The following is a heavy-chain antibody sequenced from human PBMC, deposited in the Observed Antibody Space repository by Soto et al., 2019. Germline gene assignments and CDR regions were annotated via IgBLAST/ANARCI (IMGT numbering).Heavy chain of an antibody. J-gene: IGHJ4*02. CDR1: GFNFGKYA. D-gene: IGHD3-16*01. Sequence: EVQLLESGGGLVQPGGSLRLSCTTSGFNFGKYAMSWVRQSPGKGLEWVSLVRASTSGTYYADSVKGRFTISRDNPGNTLYLQMNSLSAEDTALYYCAKLSGGSSPDVDHWGQGILVTVSS. CDR2: VRASTSGT. CDR3: AKLSGGSSPDVDH. V-gene: IGHV3-23*01.